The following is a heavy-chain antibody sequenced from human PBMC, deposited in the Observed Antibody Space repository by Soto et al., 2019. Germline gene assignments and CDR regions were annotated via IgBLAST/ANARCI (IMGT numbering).Heavy chain of an antibody. CDR1: GGTFSSYT. V-gene: IGHV1-69*02. D-gene: IGHD3-3*01. Sequence: GASVKVSCKASGGTFSSYTISWVRQAPGQGLEWMGRIIPILGIANYAQKFQGRVTITADKSTSTAYMELSSLRSEDTAVYYCARAIFGVVSTKPFDYWGKGTLVTVSS. CDR2: IIPILGIA. J-gene: IGHJ4*02. CDR3: ARAIFGVVSTKPFDY.